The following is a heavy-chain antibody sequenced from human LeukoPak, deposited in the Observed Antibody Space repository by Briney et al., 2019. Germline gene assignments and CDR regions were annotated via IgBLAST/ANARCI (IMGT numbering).Heavy chain of an antibody. CDR1: GFTFSSYG. D-gene: IGHD2-15*01. J-gene: IGHJ4*02. CDR3: AKDMVVVAAEIDY. CDR2: IRYDGSNK. Sequence: SGGSLRLSCAASGFTFSSYGMHWVRQAPGKGLEWVAFIRYDGSNKYYADSVKGRFTISRDNSKNTLYLQMNSLRAEDTAVYYCAKDMVVVAAEIDYWGQGTLVTVSS. V-gene: IGHV3-30*02.